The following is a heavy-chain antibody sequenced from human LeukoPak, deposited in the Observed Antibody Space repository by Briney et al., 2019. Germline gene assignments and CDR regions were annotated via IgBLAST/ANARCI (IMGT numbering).Heavy chain of an antibody. CDR1: GFTFSSYG. D-gene: IGHD5-18*01. J-gene: IGHJ4*02. Sequence: GGSLRLSCAASGFTFSSYGWHWVRQAPGKGLEWVGGIWYDGSNKYYADSVKGRFTLSKDNSKNPLYLQMNSLRAEDTAVYYCARDPYSYGYFDYWGQGTLVTASS. CDR3: ARDPYSYGYFDY. V-gene: IGHV3-33*01. CDR2: IWYDGSNK.